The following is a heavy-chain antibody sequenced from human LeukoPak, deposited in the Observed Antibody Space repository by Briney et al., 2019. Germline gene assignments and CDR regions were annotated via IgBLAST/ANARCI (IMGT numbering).Heavy chain of an antibody. D-gene: IGHD3-10*01. CDR1: GGSISSSSYY. CDR3: ARSAGPSSVGELITQFDP. Sequence: SETLSLTCTVSGGSISSSSYYWGWIRQPPGKGLEWIGSIYYSGSTYYNPSLKSRVTISVDTSKNQFSLKLSSVTAADTAVYYCARSAGPSSVGELITQFDPWGQGTLVNGSS. CDR2: IYYSGST. J-gene: IGHJ5*02. V-gene: IGHV4-39*01.